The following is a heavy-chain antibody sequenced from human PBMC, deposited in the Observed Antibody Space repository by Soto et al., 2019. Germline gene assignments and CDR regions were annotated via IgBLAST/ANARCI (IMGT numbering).Heavy chain of an antibody. CDR2: INAGNGNT. Sequence: ASVKVSCKASGYTFTSSAMHWVRQAPGQRLEWMGWINAGNGNTKYSQKFQGRVTITRGTSASTAYMELSSLRSEDTAVYYCARDRPFYSSSCMGNSPYYYYGMNVWGQGTTVTVSS. CDR1: GYTFTSSA. CDR3: ARDRPFYSSSCMGNSPYYYYGMNV. J-gene: IGHJ6*02. D-gene: IGHD6-13*01. V-gene: IGHV1-3*01.